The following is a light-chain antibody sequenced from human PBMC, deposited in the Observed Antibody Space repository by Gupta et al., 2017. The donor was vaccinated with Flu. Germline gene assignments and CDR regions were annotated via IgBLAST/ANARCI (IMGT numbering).Light chain of an antibody. V-gene: IGKV3-15*01. CDR2: GAA. J-gene: IGKJ3*01. CDR3: QHDNKWPFT. CDR1: QIIGSD. Sequence: EVVMTQSPATLSVSPGERVTLSCRASQIIGSDVAWYQQKVGQPPRLLIYGAATRATDMSGRFSGSGTETKFTLTISSRQSEDFAVYYCQHDNKWPFTFGHGTKVDVK.